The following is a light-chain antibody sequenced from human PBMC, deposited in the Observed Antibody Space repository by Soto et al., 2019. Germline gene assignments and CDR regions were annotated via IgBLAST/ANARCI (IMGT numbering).Light chain of an antibody. CDR1: SSDVGAYIQ. V-gene: IGLV2-14*03. CDR2: DVS. Sequence: QSALTQPASVSGSPGQSITISCTGTSSDVGAYIQVSWYQQHPSKAPKVMIYDVSSRTSGVSNRFSGSKSGNTAFLTISGLQAEDEADYYCSSYTRSSTRVFGTGTKVTVL. J-gene: IGLJ1*01. CDR3: SSYTRSSTRV.